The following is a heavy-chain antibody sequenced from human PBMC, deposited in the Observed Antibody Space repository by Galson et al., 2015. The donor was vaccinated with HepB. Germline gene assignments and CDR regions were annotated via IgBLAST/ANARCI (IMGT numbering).Heavy chain of an antibody. Sequence: SVKVSCKASGYTFTSYYMHWVRQAPGQGLEWMGIINPSGGSTSYAQKFQGRVTMTRDTSTSAVYMELSSLKASDTAMYYCARHPENGDYENPFDYWGQGTLVTVSS. V-gene: IGHV1-46*01. D-gene: IGHD4-17*01. CDR3: ARHPENGDYENPFDY. J-gene: IGHJ4*02. CDR1: GYTFTSYY. CDR2: INPSGGST.